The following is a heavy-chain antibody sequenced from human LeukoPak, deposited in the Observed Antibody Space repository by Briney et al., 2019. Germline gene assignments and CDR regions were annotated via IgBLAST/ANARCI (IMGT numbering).Heavy chain of an antibody. CDR1: ELTFSTYW. CDR3: ARRPTVWSAGDAFDI. CDR2: INTDGSST. Sequence: GGSLRLSCSASELTFSTYWMHWVRQAPGRGLIWVSRINTDGSSTTYADSVKGRFTISRDNAKNTLSLQINSLRVEDTAVYYCARRPTVWSAGDAFDIWGQGTMVSVAS. D-gene: IGHD3-3*01. V-gene: IGHV3-74*01. J-gene: IGHJ3*02.